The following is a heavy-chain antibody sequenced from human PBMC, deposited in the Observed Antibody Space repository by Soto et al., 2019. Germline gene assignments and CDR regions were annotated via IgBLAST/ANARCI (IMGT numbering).Heavy chain of an antibody. D-gene: IGHD1-26*01. CDR1: GGSISSYY. J-gene: IGHJ4*02. Sequence: QVQLQESGPGLVKPSETLSLTCTVSGGSISSYYWSWIRQPAGKGLGWIGRIYTSGSTNYNPSLKSRVTMSVDTSKNQFSLKLSSVTAADTAVYYCARVSRQIVGATHFDYWGQGTLVTVSS. CDR3: ARVSRQIVGATHFDY. CDR2: IYTSGST. V-gene: IGHV4-4*07.